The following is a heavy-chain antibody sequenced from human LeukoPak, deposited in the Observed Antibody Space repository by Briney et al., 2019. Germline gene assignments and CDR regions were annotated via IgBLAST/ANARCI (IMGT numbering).Heavy chain of an antibody. V-gene: IGHV4-61*02. CDR2: IYSTGSS. CDR3: ARGTWGSSSIGRFDS. Sequence: SETLSLTCTVSGGSIDNGLHYWSWLRQPAGKGLEWIGRIYSTGSSNYNPSLKSRVTMSIDTSNNQFSVNLRSVIAADTAIYYCARGTWGSSSIGRFDSWGLGTLVTVSA. CDR1: GGSIDNGLHY. D-gene: IGHD6-6*01. J-gene: IGHJ4*02.